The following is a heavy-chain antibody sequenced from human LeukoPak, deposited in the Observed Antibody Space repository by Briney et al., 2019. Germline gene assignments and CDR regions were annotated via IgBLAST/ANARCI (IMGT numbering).Heavy chain of an antibody. V-gene: IGHV3-48*01. Sequence: PGGSLRLSCAASGFTFSSYSMNWVRQAPGKGRGWVSSISSSGSTIYYADSVRGRFTISRDNAKNSLYLQMNSLRAEDTAVYYCARRKEIAYWGQGNLVTVSS. J-gene: IGHJ4*02. CDR2: ISSSGSTI. CDR3: ARRKEIAY. CDR1: GFTFSSYS.